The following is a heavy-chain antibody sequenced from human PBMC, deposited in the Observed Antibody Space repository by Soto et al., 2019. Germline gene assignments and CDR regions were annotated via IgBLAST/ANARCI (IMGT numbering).Heavy chain of an antibody. CDR1: GYIFKNYY. Sequence: QVQLVQSGAEVKKPGASVKISCETSGYIFKNYYIHWVRQAPGQGLEWMAIFNPFSGATNYEQRLQGRVTATMDMSTSTVYMELNNLRSEDTAMYYCARDLTSGDYCGQGTLISVSS. D-gene: IGHD3-3*01. CDR2: FNPFSGAT. CDR3: ARDLTSGDY. J-gene: IGHJ4*01. V-gene: IGHV1-46*02.